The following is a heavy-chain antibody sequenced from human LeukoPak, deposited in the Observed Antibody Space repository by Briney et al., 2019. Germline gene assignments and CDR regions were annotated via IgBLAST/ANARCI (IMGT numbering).Heavy chain of an antibody. CDR3: ARVHYYHDSSGCHFDY. CDR1: GGSFSGYY. V-gene: IGHV4-34*01. J-gene: IGHJ4*02. CDR2: INHSGST. Sequence: SETLSLTCAVYGGSFSGYYWSWIRQPPGKGLEWIGEINHSGSTNYNPSLKSRVTISVDTSKNQFSLKLSSVTAADTAVYYCARVHYYHDSSGCHFDYWGQGTLVTVSS. D-gene: IGHD3-22*01.